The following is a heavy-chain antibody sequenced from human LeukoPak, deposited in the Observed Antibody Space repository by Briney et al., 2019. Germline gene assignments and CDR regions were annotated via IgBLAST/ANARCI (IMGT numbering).Heavy chain of an antibody. CDR3: ARLFTGSYYVYYFDY. CDR2: IYYSGST. V-gene: IGHV4-30-4*01. Sequence: PSETLSLTCTVSGGSISSGDYYWSWIRQPPGKGLEWIGYIYYSGSTYYNPSLKSRVTISVDTSKNQFSLKLSSVTAADTAVYCCARLFTGSYYVYYFDYWGQGTLVTVSS. CDR1: GGSISSGDYY. J-gene: IGHJ4*02. D-gene: IGHD1-26*01.